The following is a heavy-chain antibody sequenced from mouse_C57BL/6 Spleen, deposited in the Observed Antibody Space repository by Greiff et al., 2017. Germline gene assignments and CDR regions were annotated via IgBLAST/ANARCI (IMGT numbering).Heavy chain of an antibody. CDR1: GFTFSDYG. CDR3: ARNYYGKGLFDY. V-gene: IGHV5-17*01. J-gene: IGHJ2*01. Sequence: EVQLVESGGGLVKPGGSLKLSCAASGFTFSDYGMHWVRQAPEKGLEWVAYISSGSSTIYYAATVKGRFTISRDNAKNTLFLQMTSLRSEDTAMYYCARNYYGKGLFDYWGQGTTLTVSS. D-gene: IGHD2-1*01. CDR2: ISSGSSTI.